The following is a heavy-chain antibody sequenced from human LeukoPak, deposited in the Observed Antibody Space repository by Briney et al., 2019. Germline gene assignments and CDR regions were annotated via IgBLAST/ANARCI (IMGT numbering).Heavy chain of an antibody. J-gene: IGHJ5*02. Sequence: KPSQTLSLTCTVSGGSISSYYWSWIRQPPGKGLEWIGYIYYSGSTNYNPSLKSRVTISVDTSKNQCSLKLSSVTAADTAVYYCAGDVSGDYSGYWFDPWGQGTLVTVSS. CDR3: AGDVSGDYSGYWFDP. D-gene: IGHD4-17*01. CDR2: IYYSGST. V-gene: IGHV4-59*01. CDR1: GGSISSYY.